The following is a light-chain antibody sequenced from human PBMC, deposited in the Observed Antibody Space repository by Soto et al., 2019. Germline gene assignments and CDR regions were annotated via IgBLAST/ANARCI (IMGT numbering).Light chain of an antibody. Sequence: DIVMTHSPLSLPVTPGEPASISCRSSQSLLNSNGYNYLDWYLQKPGQSPQLLIYLGSSRASGVPDRFSGSGSGIDFTLTISRVEVEDVGFYYCMQALQAPLTFGQGTKVDIK. CDR2: LGS. V-gene: IGKV2-28*01. CDR3: MQALQAPLT. CDR1: QSLLNSNGYNY. J-gene: IGKJ1*01.